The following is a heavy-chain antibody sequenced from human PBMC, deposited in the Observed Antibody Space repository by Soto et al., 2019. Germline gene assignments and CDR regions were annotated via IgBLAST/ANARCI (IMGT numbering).Heavy chain of an antibody. V-gene: IGHV4-31*03. CDR1: GGSINSSGYY. J-gene: IGHJ4*02. CDR3: ARGYRQHGYSSSSVFDY. CDR2: IFYSGST. D-gene: IGHD6-13*01. Sequence: QVQLQESGPGLVKPSQTLSLICTVSGGSINSSGYYWDWIRQHPGKGLEWIGYIFYSGSTYYNPYHRSRVTSSADTSENQFSLNLSPVTAADTAVYFCARGYRQHGYSSSSVFDYWGQGTLVNVSS.